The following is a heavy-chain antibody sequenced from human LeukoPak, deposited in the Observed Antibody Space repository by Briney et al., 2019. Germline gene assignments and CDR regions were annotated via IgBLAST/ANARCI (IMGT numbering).Heavy chain of an antibody. CDR3: ARIARGNRYGPYDY. J-gene: IGHJ4*02. CDR1: VGSISGYY. Sequence: KPSETLSLTCTVPVGSISGYYWSWIRQPPGEGLEWIGYIYDSGSTDYNPSLRSRVTVSVDTSKNQFSLKLSSVTAADTAVYYCARIARGNRYGPYDYWGQGTLVTVSS. CDR2: IYDSGST. V-gene: IGHV4-59*08. D-gene: IGHD5-18*01.